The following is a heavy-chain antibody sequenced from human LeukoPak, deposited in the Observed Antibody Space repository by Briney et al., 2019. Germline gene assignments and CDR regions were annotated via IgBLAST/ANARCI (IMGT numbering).Heavy chain of an antibody. CDR3: AKGARSSSGYTTD. J-gene: IGHJ4*02. CDR2: INWNSVSA. Sequence: PGGSLRLSCVASGFTFDDYAMHWVRQAPGKGLEWAAGINWNSVSAVYADSLKGRLTISRDNAKNSLFLQMNSLKTEDTAFYYCAKGARSSSGYTTDWGQGILVTVSS. V-gene: IGHV3-9*01. CDR1: GFTFDDYA. D-gene: IGHD3-22*01.